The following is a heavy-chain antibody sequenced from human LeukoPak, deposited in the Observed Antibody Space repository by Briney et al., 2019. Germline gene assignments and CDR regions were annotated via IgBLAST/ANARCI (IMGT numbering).Heavy chain of an antibody. Sequence: GASVNVSCQASGYTFTSYGISWVRQAPGQGLEWMGWLSASNGNTNYAQKLQGRVTMTTDTSTSTAYMELRSLRSDDTAVYYCARDPYYYNSRGYYYCGQATLVTVSS. CDR1: GYTFTSYG. J-gene: IGHJ4*02. CDR3: ARDPYYYNSRGYYY. V-gene: IGHV1-18*01. D-gene: IGHD3-22*01. CDR2: LSASNGNT.